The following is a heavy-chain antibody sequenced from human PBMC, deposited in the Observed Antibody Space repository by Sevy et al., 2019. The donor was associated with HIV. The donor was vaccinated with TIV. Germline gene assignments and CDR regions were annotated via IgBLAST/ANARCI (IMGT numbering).Heavy chain of an antibody. CDR1: GGSVGNDDYY. D-gene: IGHD6-13*01. Sequence: SETLSFTCTVSGGSVGNDDYYWSWIRQPPGKGLEWIGYIFYSGSTYYNPSLKSRGSISVDTSKNHFSLRLRSVTAADTAVYYCARGVASSGAYKFDYWGPGTLVTVSS. CDR2: IFYSGST. V-gene: IGHV4-30-4*01. J-gene: IGHJ4*02. CDR3: ARGVASSGAYKFDY.